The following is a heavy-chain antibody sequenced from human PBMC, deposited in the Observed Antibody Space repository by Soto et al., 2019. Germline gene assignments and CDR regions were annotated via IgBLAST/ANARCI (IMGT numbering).Heavy chain of an antibody. CDR2: IYYSGTT. J-gene: IGHJ5*02. D-gene: IGHD3-16*01. CDR3: ARVHDYVWWSYTIDA. Sequence: ASETLSLTCTVSRGSISSADSYWSSIRQPPGKGLEWIGYIYYSGTTYYNPSLKGRVIITVDTSKDQFSLKLSSVTAADTAVYYCARVHDYVWWSYTIDAWGRGTLVTVSS. CDR1: RGSISSADSY. V-gene: IGHV4-30-4*01.